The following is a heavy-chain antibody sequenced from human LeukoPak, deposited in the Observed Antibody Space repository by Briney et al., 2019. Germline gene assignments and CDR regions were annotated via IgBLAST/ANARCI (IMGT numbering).Heavy chain of an antibody. Sequence: PGGSLRLSCAASGFTFSSYGMHWVRQAPGKGLEWVAVISYDGSNKYCADSVKGRFTISRDNSKNTLYLQMNSLRAEDTAVYYCAKDSRGYSGYDYGGLMDYWGQGTLVTVSS. CDR3: AKDSRGYSGYDYGGLMDY. CDR2: ISYDGSNK. D-gene: IGHD5-12*01. J-gene: IGHJ4*02. CDR1: GFTFSSYG. V-gene: IGHV3-30*18.